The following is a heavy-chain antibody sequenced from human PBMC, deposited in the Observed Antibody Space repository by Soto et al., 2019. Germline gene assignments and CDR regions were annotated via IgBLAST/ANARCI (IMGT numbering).Heavy chain of an antibody. CDR1: GFTFSTFS. CDR3: ARDLAWAFDS. CDR2: IGGSGGSI. D-gene: IGHD1-26*01. Sequence: PGGSPRLSSAASGFTFSTFSMNWVRQAPGKGLEWLSYIGGSGGSISYADSVKGRFTISRDNGKNTLYLQMSSLRDDDTAVYYCARDLAWAFDSWGQGALVTVSS. J-gene: IGHJ4*02. V-gene: IGHV3-48*02.